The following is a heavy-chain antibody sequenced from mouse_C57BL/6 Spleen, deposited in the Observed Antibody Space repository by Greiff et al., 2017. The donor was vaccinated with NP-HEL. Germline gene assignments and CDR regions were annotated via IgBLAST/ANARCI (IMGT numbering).Heavy chain of an antibody. V-gene: IGHV8-8*01. CDR2: IWWDDAQ. D-gene: IGHD3-3*01. Sequence: QVTLKVSGPGILQPSPTLRLTCSFSGFSLSTFGMGVGWIRQPSGKGLEWLAHIWWDDAQYYKPALKSRRTISKDTSNNQVFLKIANVDTADTATYYCARFRDYFDYWGQGTTLTVSS. CDR1: GFSLSTFGMG. J-gene: IGHJ2*01. CDR3: ARFRDYFDY.